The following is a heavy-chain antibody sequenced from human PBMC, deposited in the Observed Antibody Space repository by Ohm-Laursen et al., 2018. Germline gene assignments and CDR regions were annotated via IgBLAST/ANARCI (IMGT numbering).Heavy chain of an antibody. CDR1: GFTFSSHG. CDR2: ISGSGDTT. D-gene: IGHD3-9*01. CDR3: ARDIDWVAFDP. Sequence: GSLRLSCSASGFTFSSHGINWVRQAPGKGLEWVSGISGSGDTTYYADSVKGRFTISRDNSRNTLDLQMNSLRVEDTALYYCARDIDWVAFDPWGQGTLVTVSS. V-gene: IGHV3-23*01. J-gene: IGHJ5*02.